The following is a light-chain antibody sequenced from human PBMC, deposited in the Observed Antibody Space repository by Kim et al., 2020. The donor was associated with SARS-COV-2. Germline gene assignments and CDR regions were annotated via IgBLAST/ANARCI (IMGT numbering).Light chain of an antibody. CDR3: QSYDTSNLVV. CDR2: EDN. CDR1: SGSIAGSY. V-gene: IGLV6-57*01. Sequence: NFMLTQPHSVSESPGKTVTISCTRSSGSIAGSYVQWYQKRPGSSPTTLIYEDNQRPSGVPDRFSGSIDTSSNSASLSISGLRTEDEGDYYCQSYDTSNLVVFGGGTTLTVL. J-gene: IGLJ2*01.